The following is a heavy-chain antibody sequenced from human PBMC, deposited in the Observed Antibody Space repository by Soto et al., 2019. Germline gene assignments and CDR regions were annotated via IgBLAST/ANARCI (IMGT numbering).Heavy chain of an antibody. CDR3: TRMIIGVERLNRYYGMDV. V-gene: IGHV3-73*01. Sequence: PGGSLRLSCAAPGVTLSGAAIHWVRQAFGKRLEGVGRIRSKANSYATAYAASVKGRFTISRDDSKNTAYLQMNSLKTEDTAVYYCTRMIIGVERLNRYYGMDVWGQGTTVTVSS. J-gene: IGHJ6*02. CDR1: GVTLSGAA. CDR2: IRSKANSYAT. D-gene: IGHD1-1*01.